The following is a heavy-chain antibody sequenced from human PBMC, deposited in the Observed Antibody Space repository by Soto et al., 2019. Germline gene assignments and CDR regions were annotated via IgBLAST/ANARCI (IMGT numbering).Heavy chain of an antibody. D-gene: IGHD3-16*01. CDR2: TNPSNGGT. V-gene: IGHV1-2*02. CDR1: GYTFTGYY. CDR3: AREVGGGRQYYFDS. J-gene: IGHJ4*02. Sequence: VASVKVSCKASGYTFTGYYIHWVRQAPGQGLEWMGWTNPSNGGTNYAQKFQGRVTMTRDTSLSIGYMELTTLRSDDTPVFYCAREVGGGRQYYFDSWGLGTLVTVSS.